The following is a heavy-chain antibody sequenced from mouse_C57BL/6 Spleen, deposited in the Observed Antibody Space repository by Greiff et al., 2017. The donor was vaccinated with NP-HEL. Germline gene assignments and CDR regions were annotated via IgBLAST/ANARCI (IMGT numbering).Heavy chain of an antibody. CDR1: GYTFTSYW. CDR3: ARGPYYYDYDYYAMDY. D-gene: IGHD2-4*01. Sequence: QVQLQQSGAELVKPGASVKMSCKASGYTFTSYWITWVKQRPGQGLEWIGDIYPGSGSTNYNEKFKSKATLTVDTSSSTAYMQLSSLTSEDSAVYYCARGPYYYDYDYYAMDYWGQGTSVTVSS. CDR2: IYPGSGST. V-gene: IGHV1-55*01. J-gene: IGHJ4*01.